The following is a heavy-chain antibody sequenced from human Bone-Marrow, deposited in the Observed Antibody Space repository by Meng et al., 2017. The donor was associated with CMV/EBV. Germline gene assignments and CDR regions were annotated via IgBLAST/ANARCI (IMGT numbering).Heavy chain of an antibody. CDR1: RYTFTGYY. J-gene: IGHJ3*01. CDR3: AKDLVPAAVGQDAFDV. Sequence: ASVKVSCKASRYTFTGYYLHWVRQAPGQGFEWMGLINPNSGGTNYAQKFQGRVTMTRDTSISTAYMELSRLRSDDTAGYYCAKDLVPAAVGQDAFDVWGQGTMVTVSS. CDR2: INPNSGGT. D-gene: IGHD2-2*01. V-gene: IGHV1-2*02.